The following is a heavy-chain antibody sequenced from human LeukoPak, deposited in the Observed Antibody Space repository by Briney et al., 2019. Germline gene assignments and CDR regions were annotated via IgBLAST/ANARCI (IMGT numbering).Heavy chain of an antibody. CDR3: ARGRLWGEKNWFDP. CDR2: IYYSGNT. D-gene: IGHD5-18*01. CDR1: GGSISSGGYS. J-gene: IGHJ5*02. Sequence: SETLSLTCAVSGGSISSGGYSWSWIRQPPGKGLEWIGYIYYSGNTYYNPSLKSRVTISVDTSKNQFSLKLSSVTAADTAVYYCARGRLWGEKNWFDPWGQGTLVTVSS. V-gene: IGHV4-30-4*07.